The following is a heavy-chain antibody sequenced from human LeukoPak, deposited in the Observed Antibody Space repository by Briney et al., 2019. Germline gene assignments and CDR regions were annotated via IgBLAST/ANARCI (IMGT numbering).Heavy chain of an antibody. CDR1: GFTVSSNY. V-gene: IGHV3-53*01. J-gene: IGHJ4*02. CDR2: IYSGGST. D-gene: IGHD4-17*01. Sequence: GGSLTLSCAASGFTVSSNYMSWVRQAPGKGLEWVSVIYSGGSTYYADSVKGRFTIYSDNSKNTLYLQMNSLRAEDTAVYYCARDADYGIYDYWGQGTLVTVSS. CDR3: ARDADYGIYDY.